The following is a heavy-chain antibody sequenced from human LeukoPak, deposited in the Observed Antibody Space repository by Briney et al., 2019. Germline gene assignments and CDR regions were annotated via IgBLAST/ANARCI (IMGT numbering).Heavy chain of an antibody. CDR3: AKGGGQLVRWFDP. J-gene: IGHJ5*02. D-gene: IGHD6-6*01. V-gene: IGHV3-21*04. CDR1: GFTFSSYS. Sequence: GGSLRLSCAASGFTFSSYSMNWVRQAPGKGLEWVSSISSSSSYIYYADSVKGRFTISRDNSKNTLYLQMNSLRAEDTAVYYCAKGGGQLVRWFDPWGQGTLVTVSS. CDR2: ISSSSSYI.